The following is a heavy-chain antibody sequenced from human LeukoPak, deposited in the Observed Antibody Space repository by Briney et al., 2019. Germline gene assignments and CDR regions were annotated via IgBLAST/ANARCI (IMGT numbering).Heavy chain of an antibody. V-gene: IGHV4-38-2*01. J-gene: IGHJ3*02. Sequence: SETLSLTCAVSGYSISSGYYWGWIRQPPGKGLEWIGSIYHSGSTYYNPSLKSRVTISVDTSKNQFSLKLSSVTAADTAVYYCARTFYGNYASRAFDIWGQGTMVTVSS. CDR3: ARTFYGNYASRAFDI. D-gene: IGHD4-11*01. CDR1: GYSISSGYY. CDR2: IYHSGST.